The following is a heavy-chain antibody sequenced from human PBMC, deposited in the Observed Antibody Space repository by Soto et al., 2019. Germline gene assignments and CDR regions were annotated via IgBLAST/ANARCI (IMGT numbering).Heavy chain of an antibody. CDR3: AREVEVHTPVFGF. Sequence: QVQLVQSGAEVKRPGSSVKVSCKASGGTFNNYAINWVRQAPGQGLEWMGDISPMLGKENYGQKFQCRVKISADESTATAYLELSSLRSEDTALYNCAREVEVHTPVFGFWGQGSLVTVSS. CDR2: ISPMLGKE. D-gene: IGHD2-2*01. CDR1: GGTFNNYA. J-gene: IGHJ4*02. V-gene: IGHV1-69*01.